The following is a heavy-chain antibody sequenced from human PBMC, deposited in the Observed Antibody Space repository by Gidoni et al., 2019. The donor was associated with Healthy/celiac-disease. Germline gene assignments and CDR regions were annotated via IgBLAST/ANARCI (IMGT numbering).Heavy chain of an antibody. CDR3: ARVTGTGLYNWFDP. CDR2: INHSGST. CDR1: GGSFSGYY. J-gene: IGHJ5*02. V-gene: IGHV4-34*01. Sequence: QVQLQQWGAGLLKPSETLSLTCAVYGGSFSGYYWSWIRQPPGKGLEWIGEINHSGSTNYNPSLKSRVTISVDTSKNQFSLKLSSVTAADTAVYYCARVTGTGLYNWFDPWGQGTLVTVSS. D-gene: IGHD1-20*01.